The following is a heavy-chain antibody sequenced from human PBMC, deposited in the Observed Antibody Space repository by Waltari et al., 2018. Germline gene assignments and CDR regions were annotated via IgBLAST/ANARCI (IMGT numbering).Heavy chain of an antibody. CDR2: INESGSKK. CDR1: GFSLTNYW. D-gene: IGHD2-8*01. J-gene: IGHJ3*02. CDR3: ARDDNINGASDAFDI. V-gene: IGHV3-7*01. Sequence: EVRLVESGGDLAQPGESLRLSCAASGFSLTNYWMSWVRQVPGKGLEWVADINESGSKKYYVDSVKGRFTISRDNAKNSVDLQMNSLRVEDTAVYYCARDDNINGASDAFDIWGQGTMVTVSS.